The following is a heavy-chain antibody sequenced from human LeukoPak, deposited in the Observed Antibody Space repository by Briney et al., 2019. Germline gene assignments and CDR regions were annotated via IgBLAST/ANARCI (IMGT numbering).Heavy chain of an antibody. J-gene: IGHJ3*02. Sequence: PGGSLRLSCTVAGFTVSSNSMSWVRQAPGKGLEWVSFIYSDNTHYSDSVKGRFTISRDNSKNTLYLQMNSLRAEDTAVYYCARDPTFYAYYFDSSGHYHAFDIWGQGTMVTVSS. CDR3: ARDPTFYAYYFDSSGHYHAFDI. CDR2: IYSDNT. CDR1: GFTVSSNS. D-gene: IGHD3-22*01. V-gene: IGHV3-53*01.